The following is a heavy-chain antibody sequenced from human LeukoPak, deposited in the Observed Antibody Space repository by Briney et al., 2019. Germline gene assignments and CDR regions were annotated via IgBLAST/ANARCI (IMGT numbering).Heavy chain of an antibody. D-gene: IGHD6-19*01. V-gene: IGHV1-2*02. J-gene: IGHJ4*02. CDR3: ARALKVRDSSTLGY. CDR1: GYTFTGYY. Sequence: GASVKVSCKASGYTFTGYYMHWVRQAPGQGLEWMGWINPNSGGTNYAQKLQGRVTMTTDTSTSTAYMELRSLRSDDTAVYYCARALKVRDSSTLGYWGQGTLVTVSS. CDR2: INPNSGGT.